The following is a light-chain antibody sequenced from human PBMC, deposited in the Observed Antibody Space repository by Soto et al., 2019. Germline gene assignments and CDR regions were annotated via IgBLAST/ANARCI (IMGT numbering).Light chain of an antibody. V-gene: IGLV1-47*01. J-gene: IGLJ2*01. CDR1: KSNIGRNF. CDR2: KNN. CDR3: AAWDDSMNVQV. Sequence: QSVLIQPPSVSGTPGQNVTIYCSGSKSNIGRNFVYWYQQFPGTAPRLLIYKNNQRPSGVPERFSVSQSGASASLAISGLRSEDEAHYHCAAWDDSMNVQVFGGGTQLTVL.